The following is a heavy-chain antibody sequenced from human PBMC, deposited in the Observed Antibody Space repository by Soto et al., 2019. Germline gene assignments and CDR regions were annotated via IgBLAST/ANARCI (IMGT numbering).Heavy chain of an antibody. D-gene: IGHD3-3*01. CDR3: AKAGSGYYTRGYYYYGMDV. Sequence: QVQLVQSGAEVKKPGSSVKVSCKASGGTFSRYAISWVRQAPGQGLEWMGGIIPIFGTANYAQKFQGRVTITADESTSTAYMELSSLRSEDTAVYYCAKAGSGYYTRGYYYYGMDVWGHGTTVTVSS. CDR2: IIPIFGTA. V-gene: IGHV1-69*01. J-gene: IGHJ6*02. CDR1: GGTFSRYA.